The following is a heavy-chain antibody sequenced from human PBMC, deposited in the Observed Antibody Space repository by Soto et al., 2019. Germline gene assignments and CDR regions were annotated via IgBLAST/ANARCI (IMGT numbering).Heavy chain of an antibody. CDR1: GFTFSSYA. J-gene: IGHJ3*02. CDR3: AREDDYVWGSYRPVYDAFDI. CDR2: ISYDGSNK. D-gene: IGHD3-16*02. V-gene: IGHV3-30-3*01. Sequence: GGSLRLSCAASGFTFSSYAMHWVRQAPGKGLEWVAVISYDGSNKYYADSVKGRFTISRDNSKNTLYLQMNSLRAEDTAVYYCAREDDYVWGSYRPVYDAFDIWGQGTMVTVSS.